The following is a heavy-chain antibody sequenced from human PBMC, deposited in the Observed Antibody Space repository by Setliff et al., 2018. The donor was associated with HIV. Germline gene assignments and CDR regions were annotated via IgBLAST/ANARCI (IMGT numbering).Heavy chain of an antibody. CDR2: IHTSGRT. V-gene: IGHV4-4*09. Sequence: LSLTCTVSGGSTSGDYRSWIRQPPGKGLEWIGYIHTSGRTNYNYPFKTRATISRDTSKNQFSLRLSSVTATDTAMYYCARHPREETQRNYKFDSWGQGTLVTVSS. J-gene: IGHJ4*02. CDR3: ARHPREETQRNYKFDS. CDR1: GGSTSGDY. D-gene: IGHD1-7*01.